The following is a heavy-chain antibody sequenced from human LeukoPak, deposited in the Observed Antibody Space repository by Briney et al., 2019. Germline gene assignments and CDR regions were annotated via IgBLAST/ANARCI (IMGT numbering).Heavy chain of an antibody. Sequence: GGSLRLSCAASGFTFSSYWMNWVRQAPGKGLEWVSSISYSSTNIYYADSVKGRFTISRDNARKSLYLQMNSLRAEDTAVYYCARIAVTYTFDYWGQGTLVTVSS. J-gene: IGHJ4*02. CDR1: GFTFSSYW. D-gene: IGHD4-17*01. CDR3: ARIAVTYTFDY. CDR2: ISYSSTNI. V-gene: IGHV3-21*01.